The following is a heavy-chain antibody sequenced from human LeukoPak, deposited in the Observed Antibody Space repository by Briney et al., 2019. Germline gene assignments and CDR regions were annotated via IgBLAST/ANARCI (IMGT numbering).Heavy chain of an antibody. D-gene: IGHD3-22*01. V-gene: IGHV5-51*01. CDR3: ARSSGYYSLPLVSGQFLKRYYYYGMDV. CDR2: IYPGDSDT. J-gene: IGHJ6*02. CDR1: GYSFTSYW. Sequence: IPGGSLRLSCAASGYSFTSYWIGWVRQMPGKGLEWMGIIYPGDSDTRYSPSFQGQVTISADKSISTAYLQWSSLKASDTAMYYCARSSGYYSLPLVSGQFLKRYYYYGMDVWGQGTTVTVSS.